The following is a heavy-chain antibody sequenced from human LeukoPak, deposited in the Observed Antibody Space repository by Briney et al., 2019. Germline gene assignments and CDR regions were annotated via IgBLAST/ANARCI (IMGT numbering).Heavy chain of an antibody. Sequence: PGGSLRLSCAASGFTFSSYAMHWVRQAPGKGLEWVAVISYDGSNKYYADSVKGRFTISRDNSRNTLYLQMNSLRAEDTAVYYCARSSHNWFDPWGQGTLVTVSS. V-gene: IGHV3-30-3*01. D-gene: IGHD2-15*01. CDR1: GFTFSSYA. CDR2: ISYDGSNK. CDR3: ARSSHNWFDP. J-gene: IGHJ5*02.